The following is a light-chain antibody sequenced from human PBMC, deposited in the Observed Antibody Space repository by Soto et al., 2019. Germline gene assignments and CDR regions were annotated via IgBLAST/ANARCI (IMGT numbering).Light chain of an antibody. CDR3: SSYTFIGTPHWL. CDR1: SSDVGGYDY. Sequence: QSALNQPASVSGSPGQSLTISCTGTSSDVGGYDYVSWYQQYPGKAPKLIIYEVRNRPSGVSVRFSASKSGNTASLTISGLQAEDEADYYCSSYTFIGTPHWLFGGGTKVTVL. J-gene: IGLJ3*02. CDR2: EVR. V-gene: IGLV2-14*01.